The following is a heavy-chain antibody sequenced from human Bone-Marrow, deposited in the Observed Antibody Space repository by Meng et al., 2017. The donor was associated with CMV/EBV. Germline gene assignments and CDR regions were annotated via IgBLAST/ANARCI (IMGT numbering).Heavy chain of an antibody. CDR2: IYYSGST. CDR1: GGSISSSSYY. V-gene: IGHV4-39*07. Sequence: GSLRLSCAVSGGSISSSSYYWGWIRQPPGKGLEWIGSIYYSGSTYYNPSLKSRVTISVDTSKNQFSLKLSSVTAADTAVYYCASYTYYDFWSGYYFDQPANWFDPWGQGTRVTVSS. CDR3: ASYTYYDFWSGYYFDQPANWFDP. D-gene: IGHD3-3*01. J-gene: IGHJ5*02.